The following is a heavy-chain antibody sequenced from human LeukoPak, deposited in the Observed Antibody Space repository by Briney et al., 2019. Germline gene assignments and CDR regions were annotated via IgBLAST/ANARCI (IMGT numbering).Heavy chain of an antibody. CDR3: AREGGRWYYFDY. CDR2: IWYDGSNK. V-gene: IGHV3-33*01. Sequence: GGSLRLSCAASGFTFSSYGMPWVRQAPGKGLEWVAVIWYDGSNKYYADSVKGRFTISRDNSKNTLYLQMNSLRAEDTAVYYCAREGGRWYYFDYWGQGTLVTVSS. CDR1: GFTFSSYG. J-gene: IGHJ4*02. D-gene: IGHD2-15*01.